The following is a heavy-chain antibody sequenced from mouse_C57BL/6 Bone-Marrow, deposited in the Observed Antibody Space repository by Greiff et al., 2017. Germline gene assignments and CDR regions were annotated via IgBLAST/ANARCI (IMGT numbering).Heavy chain of an antibody. CDR3: ARGGTTVVATPHFDY. J-gene: IGHJ2*01. CDR2: IFPGSGST. D-gene: IGHD1-1*01. CDR1: GYTFTDYY. V-gene: IGHV1-75*01. Sequence: GELHLSGPELVKPGASVKISCKASGYTFTDYYINWVKQRPGQGLEWIGWIFPGSGSTYYNEKFKGKATLTVDKSSSTAYMLLSSLTSEDSAVYFCARGGTTVVATPHFDYWGQGTTLTVSS.